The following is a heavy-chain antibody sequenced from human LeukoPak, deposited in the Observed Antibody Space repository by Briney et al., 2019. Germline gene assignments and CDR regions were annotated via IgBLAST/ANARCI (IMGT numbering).Heavy chain of an antibody. CDR3: ARGITMVRGAPFGL. CDR1: GGSFSGYY. V-gene: IGHV4-34*01. Sequence: SETLSLTCAVYGGSFSGYYWSWIRQPPGKGLEWIGEINHSGITTNYNPSLKSRVTISVDTSKNQCSLKLSSVTAADTAVYYCARGITMVRGAPFGLWGRGTLVTVSS. CDR2: INHSGITT. J-gene: IGHJ2*01. D-gene: IGHD3-10*01.